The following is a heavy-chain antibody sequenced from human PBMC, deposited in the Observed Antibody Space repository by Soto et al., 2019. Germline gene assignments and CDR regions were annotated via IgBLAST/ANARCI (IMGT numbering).Heavy chain of an antibody. V-gene: IGHV3-66*01. J-gene: IGHJ4*02. CDR2: VYDDGRT. Sequence: PGGSLRLSCAALGFTVSTNYMNWLRQAPGKGLEWVSVVYDDGRTYYADSVKGRFTISRDNSKNTLYLQMNSLRAEDTAVFYFARAPSHPDLRLAFEYWGRGTLVTSPQ. D-gene: IGHD3-3*01. CDR1: GFTVSTNY. CDR3: ARAPSHPDLRLAFEY.